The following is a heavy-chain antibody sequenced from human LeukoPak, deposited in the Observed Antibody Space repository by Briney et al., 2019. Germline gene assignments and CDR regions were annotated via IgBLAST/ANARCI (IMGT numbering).Heavy chain of an antibody. CDR3: AKDLRGVRVGALDI. Sequence: GGSLRLSCAASGFTFSSYSMNWVRQAPGKGLEWVSSISSSSSYIYYADSVKGRFTISRDNAKNSLYLQMNSLRAEDTAVYYCAKDLRGVRVGALDIWGQGTMVTVSS. D-gene: IGHD2-2*01. J-gene: IGHJ3*02. V-gene: IGHV3-21*01. CDR2: ISSSSSYI. CDR1: GFTFSSYS.